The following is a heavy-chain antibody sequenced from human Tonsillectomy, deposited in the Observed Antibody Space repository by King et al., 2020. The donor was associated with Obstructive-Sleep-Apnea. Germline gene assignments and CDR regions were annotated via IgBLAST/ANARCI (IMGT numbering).Heavy chain of an antibody. Sequence: VQLQESGPGLVKPSETLSLTCNVSGGAISSYFWSWILQPPGKGLEWIGDISYSGTTKYNPILKSRATISVDTSKNQFSLKLSSVTAADTAVYSCATHELELRPFDYWGQGALVTVSS. D-gene: IGHD1-7*01. J-gene: IGHJ4*02. CDR3: ATHELELRPFDY. CDR2: ISYSGTT. V-gene: IGHV4-59*08. CDR1: GGAISSYF.